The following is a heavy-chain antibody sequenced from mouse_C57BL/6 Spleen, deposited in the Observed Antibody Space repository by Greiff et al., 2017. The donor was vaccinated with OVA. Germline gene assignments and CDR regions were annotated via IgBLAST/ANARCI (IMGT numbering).Heavy chain of an antibody. CDR2: INPNNGGT. V-gene: IGHV1-26*01. CDR3: ARSTLYYGNFDWYFDV. Sequence: EVQLQQSGPELVKPGASVKISCKASGYTFTDYYMNWVKQSHGKSLEWIGDINPNNGGTSYNQKFKGKATLTVDKTSSTAYMELRSLTSEDSAVYYCARSTLYYGNFDWYFDVWGTGTTVTVSS. J-gene: IGHJ1*03. D-gene: IGHD2-1*01. CDR1: GYTFTDYY.